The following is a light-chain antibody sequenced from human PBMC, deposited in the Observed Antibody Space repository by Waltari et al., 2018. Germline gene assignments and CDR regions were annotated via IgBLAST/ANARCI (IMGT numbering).Light chain of an antibody. CDR1: QDISNY. Sequence: DIQMTQSPSSLSASVGERVTINCQASQDISNYLNWYQQKPGKAPKLLIYDASNLETGVPSRFSGSGSGTDFTFTISSLQPEDIATYYCQQYDNLPLTFGGGTKVEIK. CDR3: QQYDNLPLT. CDR2: DAS. V-gene: IGKV1-33*01. J-gene: IGKJ4*01.